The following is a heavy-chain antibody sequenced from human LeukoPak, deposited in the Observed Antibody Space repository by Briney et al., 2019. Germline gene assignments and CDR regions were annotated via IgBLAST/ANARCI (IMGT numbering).Heavy chain of an antibody. CDR3: ARDDYGDGRSFDY. V-gene: IGHV7-4-1*02. Sequence: ASVKVSCKASGYTFTSYGISWVRQAPGQGLEWMGWINTNTGNPTYAQGFTGRFVFSLDTSVSTAYLQISSLKAEDTAVYYCARDDYGDGRSFDYWGQGTLVTVSS. CDR2: INTNTGNP. D-gene: IGHD4-17*01. J-gene: IGHJ4*02. CDR1: GYTFTSYG.